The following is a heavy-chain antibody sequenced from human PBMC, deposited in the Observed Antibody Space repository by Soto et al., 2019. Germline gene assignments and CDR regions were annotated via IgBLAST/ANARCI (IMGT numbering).Heavy chain of an antibody. D-gene: IGHD6-19*01. CDR1: GGSISSGDYY. CDR2: IYYSGST. CDR3: ARGPPWSSGWYLDG. J-gene: IGHJ4*02. V-gene: IGHV4-30-4*01. Sequence: SETLSLTCTVSGGSISSGDYYWSWVRLPPGQGLEWIGYIYYSGSTHYNPSLKSRVTISVDTSKNQISLKLASMTAADTAVYFWARGPPWSSGWYLDGWGQGTLVTVSS.